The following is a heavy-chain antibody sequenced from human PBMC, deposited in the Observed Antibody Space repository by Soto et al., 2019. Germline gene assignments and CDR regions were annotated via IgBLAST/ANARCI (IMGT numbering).Heavy chain of an antibody. Sequence: EVQLVQSGAEVKKPGESLRISCKGSGYTFSSYWIAWVRQMPGKGLEWMGIIYPGDSETRITPSFQGQVTISADKSINTAYLQWSSLRASDTAIYYYARVRGCSGGTCYPFDYWGQGTLVTVSS. D-gene: IGHD2-15*01. CDR3: ARVRGCSGGTCYPFDY. CDR2: IYPGDSET. J-gene: IGHJ4*02. CDR1: GYTFSSYW. V-gene: IGHV5-51*03.